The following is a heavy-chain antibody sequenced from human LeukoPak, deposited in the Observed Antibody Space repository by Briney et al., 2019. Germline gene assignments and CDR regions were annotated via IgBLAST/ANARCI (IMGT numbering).Heavy chain of an antibody. Sequence: SQTLSLTCAISGDSVSSNSAAWNWIRQSPSRGLEWLGRTYYRSKWYNDYAVSVKSRITINPDTSKNQFSLQLNSVTPEDTAVYYCARDLSLQLVPGNWFDPWGQGTLVTVSS. D-gene: IGHD6-13*01. CDR3: ARDLSLQLVPGNWFDP. V-gene: IGHV6-1*01. J-gene: IGHJ5*02. CDR1: GDSVSSNSAA. CDR2: TYYRSKWYN.